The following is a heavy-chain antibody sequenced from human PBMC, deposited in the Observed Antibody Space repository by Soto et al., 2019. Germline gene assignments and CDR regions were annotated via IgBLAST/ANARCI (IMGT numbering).Heavy chain of an antibody. CDR2: IYYSGST. CDR3: ERGRGYSSSRNWFDP. Sequence: SETLSLTCTVSGGSVSSGSYYWSWIRQPPGKGLEWIGYIYYSGSTNYNPSLKSRVTISVDTSKNQFSLKLSYVTAADTAVYYCERGRGYSSSRNWFDPWGQGTLVTVSS. J-gene: IGHJ5*02. D-gene: IGHD6-13*01. V-gene: IGHV4-61*01. CDR1: GGSVSSGSYY.